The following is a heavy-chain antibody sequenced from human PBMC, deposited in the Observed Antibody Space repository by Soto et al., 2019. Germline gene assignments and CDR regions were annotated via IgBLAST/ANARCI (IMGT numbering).Heavy chain of an antibody. Sequence: PGGSLRLSCAASGFTFSSYAMHWVRQAPGKGLEWVALIFFDGSNKYYAGSVKGRFTISRDNSKNTLFLQMNSLRADDTAVYYCARGVTAARPPELDVWGQGTTVTVSS. CDR3: ARGVTAARPPELDV. J-gene: IGHJ6*02. CDR2: IFFDGSNK. D-gene: IGHD6-6*01. V-gene: IGHV3-30-3*01. CDR1: GFTFSSYA.